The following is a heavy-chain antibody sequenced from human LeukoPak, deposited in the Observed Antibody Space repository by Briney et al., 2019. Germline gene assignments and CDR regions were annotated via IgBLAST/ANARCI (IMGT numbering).Heavy chain of an antibody. Sequence: PSETLSLTCTVSGGSISSYYWSWIRQPPGKGLEWIGYIYYSGSTNYNPSLKSRVTISVDTSKNQFSLKLSSVTAADTAVYYCARVRPPPGGSWYDFWSGYRWGHAFDIWGQGTMVTVSS. D-gene: IGHD3-3*01. V-gene: IGHV4-59*01. CDR2: IYYSGST. J-gene: IGHJ3*02. CDR1: GGSISSYY. CDR3: ARVRPPPGGSWYDFWSGYRWGHAFDI.